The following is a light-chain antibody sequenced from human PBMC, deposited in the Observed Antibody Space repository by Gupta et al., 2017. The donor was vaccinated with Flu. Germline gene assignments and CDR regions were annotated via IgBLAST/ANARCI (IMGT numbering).Light chain of an antibody. Sequence: DIQMTQSPSSLSASVGDRVTITCRASQSISSYLNWYQQKPGKAPKLLIYAASSLQSGVPSRFSVSGSGTDFTLTISSLRPEDFATYYCQQSYSTPRNLTFGGGTKVEIK. CDR3: QQSYSTPRNLT. CDR1: QSISSY. V-gene: IGKV1-39*01. J-gene: IGKJ4*01. CDR2: AAS.